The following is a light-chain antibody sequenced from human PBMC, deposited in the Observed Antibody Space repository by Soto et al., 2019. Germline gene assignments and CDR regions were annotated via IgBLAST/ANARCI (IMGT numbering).Light chain of an antibody. Sequence: QSVLTQPPSVSAAPGQKVTISCSGSSSNIENNYVSWYQQLPGTAPKLLIYENNKRPSGIPDRFSGSKSGTSATLGITGLQTGDEADFYCGTWDSRLSVGVFGSGTKVTVL. CDR3: GTWDSRLSVGV. CDR1: SSNIENNY. CDR2: ENN. J-gene: IGLJ1*01. V-gene: IGLV1-51*01.